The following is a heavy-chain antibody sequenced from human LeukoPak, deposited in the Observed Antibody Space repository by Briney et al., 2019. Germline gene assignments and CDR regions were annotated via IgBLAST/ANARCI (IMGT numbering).Heavy chain of an antibody. Sequence: SETLSLTCTVSGGSISSSSYYWGWIRQSPGKGLEWIGSIYYSGNTYGSTYYNPSLKSRVTISVDTSKNQFSLKLNSVTAADTAVYYCARGVGYYDSSGDGRDYWGQGTLVTVSS. V-gene: IGHV4-39*07. CDR2: IYYSGNTYGST. D-gene: IGHD3-22*01. CDR1: GGSISSSSYY. CDR3: ARGVGYYDSSGDGRDY. J-gene: IGHJ4*02.